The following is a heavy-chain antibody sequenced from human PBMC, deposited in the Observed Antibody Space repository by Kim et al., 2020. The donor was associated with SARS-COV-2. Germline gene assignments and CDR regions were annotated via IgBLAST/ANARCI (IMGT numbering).Heavy chain of an antibody. CDR3: ARGDYGGNWGDYYGMDV. CDR1: GGTFSSYA. D-gene: IGHD4-17*01. Sequence: SVKVSCKASGGTFSSYAISWVRQAPGQGLEWMGGIIPIFGTANYAQKFQGRVTITADESTSTAYMELSSLRSEDTAVYYCARGDYGGNWGDYYGMDVWGQGTTVTVSS. J-gene: IGHJ6*02. V-gene: IGHV1-69*13. CDR2: IIPIFGTA.